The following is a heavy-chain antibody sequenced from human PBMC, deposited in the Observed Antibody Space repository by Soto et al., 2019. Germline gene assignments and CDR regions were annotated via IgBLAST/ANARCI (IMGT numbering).Heavy chain of an antibody. D-gene: IGHD2-21*02. V-gene: IGHV4-39*01. CDR1: GGFISSGGYY. J-gene: IGHJ4*02. Sequence: PSETLSLTCTVSGGFISSGGYYWSWIRQHPGKGLEWIGSIYYSGSTYYNPSLKSRVTISVDTSKNQFSLKLSSVTAADTAVYYCARHRVKVTYFDYWGQGTLVTVSS. CDR3: ARHRVKVTYFDY. CDR2: IYYSGST.